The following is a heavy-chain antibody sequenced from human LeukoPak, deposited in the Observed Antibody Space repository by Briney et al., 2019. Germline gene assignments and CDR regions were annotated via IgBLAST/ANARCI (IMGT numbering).Heavy chain of an antibody. Sequence: ASVKVSCKASGGTFSSYAISWVRQAPGQGLEWEGGIIPIFGTANYAQKFQGRVTITADESTSTAYMELSSLRSEDTAVYYCARNRLQSYYYYMDVWGKGTTVTVSS. V-gene: IGHV1-69*13. CDR3: ARNRLQSYYYYMDV. D-gene: IGHD4-11*01. CDR1: GGTFSSYA. J-gene: IGHJ6*03. CDR2: IIPIFGTA.